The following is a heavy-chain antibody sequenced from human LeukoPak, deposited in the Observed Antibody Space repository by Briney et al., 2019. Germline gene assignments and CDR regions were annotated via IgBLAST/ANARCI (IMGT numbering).Heavy chain of an antibody. CDR3: ARGRGGYSYGYSGLGYYFDY. J-gene: IGHJ4*02. V-gene: IGHV4-34*01. D-gene: IGHD5-18*01. CDR1: GFTFSDYY. Sequence: GSLRLSCAASGFTFSDYYMSWIRQPPGKGLEWIGEINHSGSTNYNPSLKSRVTISVDTSKNQFSLKLSSVTAADTAVYYCARGRGGYSYGYSGLGYYFDYWGQGTLVTVSS. CDR2: INHSGST.